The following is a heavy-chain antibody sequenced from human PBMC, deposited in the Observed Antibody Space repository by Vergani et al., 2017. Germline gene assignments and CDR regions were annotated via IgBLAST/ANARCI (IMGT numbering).Heavy chain of an antibody. CDR1: GFIFSDYN. D-gene: IGHD2-2*02. J-gene: IGHJ6*03. V-gene: IGHV3-21*02. CDR3: ARDLEYCSSTSCYTAYYYYMDV. Sequence: EVQVVQSGGGLVKPGGSLRLSCETSGFIFSDYNLNWVRQAPGSGLEWVASISGRSSYVNYAVSVKGRFTISRDNAKNSLFLQMNSLRAEDTAVYYCARDLEYCSSTSCYTAYYYYMDVWGKGTTVTVSS. CDR2: ISGRSSYV.